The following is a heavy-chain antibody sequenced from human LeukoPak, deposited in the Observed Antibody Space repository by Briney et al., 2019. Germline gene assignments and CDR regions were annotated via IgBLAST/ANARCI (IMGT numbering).Heavy chain of an antibody. CDR1: GFTFSSFW. V-gene: IGHV3-7*01. CDR3: AREIVAPVICFDY. J-gene: IGHJ4*02. CDR2: INQGGSEK. Sequence: GGSLRLSCEVSGFTFSSFWMNWVRQAPGKGLEWVANINQGGSEKYYVDSVKGRFTISRDNAKNSLYLQMNSLRAEDTAVYYCAREIVAPVICFDYWGLGTLVTVSS. D-gene: IGHD3-22*01.